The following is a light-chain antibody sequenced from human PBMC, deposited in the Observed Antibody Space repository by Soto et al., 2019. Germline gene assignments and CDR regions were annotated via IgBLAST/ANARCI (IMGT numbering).Light chain of an antibody. CDR2: HNN. J-gene: IGLJ3*02. Sequence: QSVLTQPPSVSGAPGQRITISCTGSSSNIGAGYDVHWYQQLPGTAPKLLIYHNNNRPSGVPDRFSGSKSGTSASLAITGLQAEDEADYYCQSYDSSLSGVFGGGTQLTVL. CDR3: QSYDSSLSGV. CDR1: SSNIGAGYD. V-gene: IGLV1-40*01.